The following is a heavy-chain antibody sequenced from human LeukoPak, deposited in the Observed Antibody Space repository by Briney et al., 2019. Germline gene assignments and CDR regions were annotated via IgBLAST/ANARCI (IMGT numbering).Heavy chain of an antibody. J-gene: IGHJ1*01. CDR1: GGSISSGGYS. Sequence: SETLSLTCAVSGGSISSGGYSWSWIRQPPGKGLEWIGYIYHSGSTYYNPSLKSRVTISVDRSKNQFSLKLSSVTAADTAVYYCARLATVPGWGQGTLVIVSS. D-gene: IGHD6-19*01. CDR3: ARLATVPG. CDR2: IYHSGST. V-gene: IGHV4-30-2*01.